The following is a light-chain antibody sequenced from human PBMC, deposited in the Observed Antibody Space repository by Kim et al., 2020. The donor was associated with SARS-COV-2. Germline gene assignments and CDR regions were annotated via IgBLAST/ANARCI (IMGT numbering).Light chain of an antibody. V-gene: IGKV3-15*01. CDR1: QSVTNN. J-gene: IGKJ1*01. CDR3: QQYNNWPGT. CDR2: GAS. Sequence: SAGERATPSCRASQSVTNNYLVWYQQKPGQAPRLLIYGASTRATGIPARFSGSGSGTEFTLTISSLQSEDFAVYYCQQYNNWPGTFGQGTKVDIK.